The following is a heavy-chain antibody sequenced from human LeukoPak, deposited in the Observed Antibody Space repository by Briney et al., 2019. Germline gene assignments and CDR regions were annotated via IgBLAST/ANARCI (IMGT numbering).Heavy chain of an antibody. D-gene: IGHD2-21*02. Sequence: GGSLRLSCAASGFTCSDYYMDWVRQAPGKGLEGVAVISYDGSNKYYADPVKGRFTMSRDNSTNSVFLQMNSLRPEDTALYHCAKEVDCPSDCLFFHSWGQGTLVTVSP. V-gene: IGHV3-30*18. CDR1: GFTCSDYY. CDR2: ISYDGSNK. CDR3: AKEVDCPSDCLFFHS. J-gene: IGHJ4*02.